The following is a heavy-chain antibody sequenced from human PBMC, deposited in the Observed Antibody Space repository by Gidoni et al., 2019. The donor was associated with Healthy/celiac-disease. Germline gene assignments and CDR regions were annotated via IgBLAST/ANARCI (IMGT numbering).Heavy chain of an antibody. CDR1: GYTFISYA. CDR2: INAGNGNT. CDR3: ARDTDYYDSSGYVYYYMDV. Sequence: QVQLVQSGAEVKKPGASVKVSCKASGYTFISYAMHWVRPAPGQRLEWMGWINAGNGNTKYSQKFQGRVTITRDTSASTAYMELSSLRSEDTAVYYCARDTDYYDSSGYVYYYMDVWGKGTTVTVSS. V-gene: IGHV1-3*01. J-gene: IGHJ6*03. D-gene: IGHD3-22*01.